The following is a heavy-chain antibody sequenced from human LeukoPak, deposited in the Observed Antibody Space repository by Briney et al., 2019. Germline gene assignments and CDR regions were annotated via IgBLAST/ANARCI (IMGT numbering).Heavy chain of an antibody. D-gene: IGHD5-12*01. Sequence: SETLSLTCTVSGGSISTSGYYWGWIRQPPGKGLEYFASIDSSGTAYYNPSLQSRVTISADTSKNQFSLKLSSVTAADTAVYYCARDGGYSGYDSSFDYWGQGTLVTVSS. CDR3: ARDGGYSGYDSSFDY. V-gene: IGHV4-39*07. CDR1: GGSISTSGYY. CDR2: IDSSGTA. J-gene: IGHJ4*02.